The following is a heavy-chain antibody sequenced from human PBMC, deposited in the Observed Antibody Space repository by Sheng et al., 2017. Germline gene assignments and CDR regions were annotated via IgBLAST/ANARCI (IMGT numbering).Heavy chain of an antibody. Sequence: EVRLVESGGGPVKPGRSLRLSCAASGFTLIDHSMNWVRQAPGKGLEWVSSISETSMYIHYADSVKGRFTISRDNVKNSLYLQMNRLRVEDTAVYYCVRDEVGSAGDPDYWGQGTLVTVSS. D-gene: IGHD4-17*01. CDR2: ISETSMYI. CDR3: VRDEVGSAGDPDY. CDR1: GFTLIDHS. J-gene: IGHJ4*02. V-gene: IGHV3-21*01.